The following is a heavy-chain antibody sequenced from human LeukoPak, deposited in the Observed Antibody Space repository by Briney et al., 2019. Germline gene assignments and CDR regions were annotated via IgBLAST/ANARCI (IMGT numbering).Heavy chain of an antibody. CDR1: GFTFSGYS. J-gene: IGHJ5*02. D-gene: IGHD3-10*01. Sequence: PGGSLRLSCAASGFTFSGYSMNWVRQAPGKGLEWVSYISSSSSTIYYADSVKGRFTISRDNAKNSLYLQMNSLRAEDTAVYYCARLEVWFGELPEQNWFDPWGQGTLVTVSS. CDR2: ISSSSSTI. V-gene: IGHV3-48*01. CDR3: ARLEVWFGELPEQNWFDP.